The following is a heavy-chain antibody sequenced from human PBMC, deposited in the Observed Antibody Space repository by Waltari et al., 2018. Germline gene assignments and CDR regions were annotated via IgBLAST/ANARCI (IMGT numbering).Heavy chain of an antibody. CDR1: GGTFSSYA. CDR2: IVPIFGTA. Sequence: QVQLVQSGAEVKKPGSSVKVSCKASGGTFSSYAISWVRQAPGQGLEWMGGIVPIFGTANYAQKFQGRVTITADKSTSTAYMELSGLRSEDTALYYCATSNFGTIRDGFDIWGQGTLVTVSS. CDR3: ATSNFGTIRDGFDI. D-gene: IGHD3-10*01. J-gene: IGHJ3*02. V-gene: IGHV1-69*14.